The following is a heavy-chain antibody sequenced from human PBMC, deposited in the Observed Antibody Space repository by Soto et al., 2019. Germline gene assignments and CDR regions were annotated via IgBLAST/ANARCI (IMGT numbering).Heavy chain of an antibody. V-gene: IGHV3-23*01. CDR2: ISGSGGST. D-gene: IGHD3-10*01. J-gene: IGHJ4*02. Sequence: GGSLRLSCAASGFTFSSYAMSWVRQAPGKGLEWVSAISGSGGSTYYADSVKGRFTISRDNSKNTLYLQMNSLRAEDTAVYYCAKRSPLWFGELSYWALDYWGQGTLVTVSS. CDR3: AKRSPLWFGELSYWALDY. CDR1: GFTFSSYA.